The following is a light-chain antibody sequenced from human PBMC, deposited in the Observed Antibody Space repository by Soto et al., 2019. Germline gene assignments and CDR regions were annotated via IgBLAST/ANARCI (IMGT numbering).Light chain of an antibody. V-gene: IGKV1-17*01. Sequence: IQMTQSPSSLSASVVDRVTITCLASQGIKNDLGWYQQKPGKAPKLLIYAASSLQSGVPSRFSGSGSGTDFTLTISSLQPDDFATYYCQQYNGYSRTFGQGTKVDIK. CDR3: QQYNGYSRT. CDR2: AAS. CDR1: QGIKND. J-gene: IGKJ1*01.